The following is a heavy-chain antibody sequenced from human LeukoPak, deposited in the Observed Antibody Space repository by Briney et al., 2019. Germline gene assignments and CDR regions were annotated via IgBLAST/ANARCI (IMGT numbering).Heavy chain of an antibody. J-gene: IGHJ4*02. CDR1: GDSVSSNSAA. D-gene: IGHD6-19*01. CDR2: TYFRAKWYY. Sequence: SQTLSLTCAISGDSVSSNSAAWNWIRQSPSRGLEWLGRTYFRAKWYYDYAVSVKRRITINPDTSENQFSLQLNPVTPEDTAVYFCARERDGGWDYWGQGTLVTVSS. V-gene: IGHV6-1*01. CDR3: ARERDGGWDY.